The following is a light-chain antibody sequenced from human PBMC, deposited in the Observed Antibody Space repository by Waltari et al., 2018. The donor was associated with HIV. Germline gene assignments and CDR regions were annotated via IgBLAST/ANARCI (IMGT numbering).Light chain of an antibody. Sequence: DIQMTQSPSSLSASVGDTVTITCRASQFIIRYLSWYQQTPGNAPKLLIYAASTLQSGVPSRFSGSGAGTDFTLTIIGLQSEDFATYYCQQSYTNPYTFGLGTQVDIK. V-gene: IGKV1-39*01. J-gene: IGKJ2*01. CDR2: AAS. CDR3: QQSYTNPYT. CDR1: QFIIRY.